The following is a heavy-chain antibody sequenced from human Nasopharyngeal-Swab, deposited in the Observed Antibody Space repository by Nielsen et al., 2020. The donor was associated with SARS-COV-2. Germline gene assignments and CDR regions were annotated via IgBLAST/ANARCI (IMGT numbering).Heavy chain of an antibody. CDR2: IYYSGST. CDR3: ARDQGSSWGLGYGMDV. Sequence: SETLSLTCTVSGGSISSGGYYWSWIRQHPGKGLEWIGYIYYSGSTYYNPSLKSRVTISVDTSKNQFSLKLSFVTAADTAVYYCARDQGSSWGLGYGMDVWGQGTTVTVSS. V-gene: IGHV4-31*03. J-gene: IGHJ6*02. CDR1: GGSISSGGYY. D-gene: IGHD6-13*01.